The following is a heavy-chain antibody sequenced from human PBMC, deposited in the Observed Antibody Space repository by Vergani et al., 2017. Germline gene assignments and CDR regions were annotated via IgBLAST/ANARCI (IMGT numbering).Heavy chain of an antibody. J-gene: IGHJ4*02. V-gene: IGHV1-24*01. CDR2: FDPEDGET. CDR1: RYTLTELS. CDR3: ATALRDHLQLVLTKGYYFDY. D-gene: IGHD6-6*01. Sequence: QVQLVQSGAEVKKPGASVKVSCKVSRYTLTELSMHWVRQAPGKGLEWMGGFDPEDGETIYAQKFQGRVTMTEDTSTDTAYMELSSLRSEDTAVYYCATALRDHLQLVLTKGYYFDYWGQGTLVTVSS.